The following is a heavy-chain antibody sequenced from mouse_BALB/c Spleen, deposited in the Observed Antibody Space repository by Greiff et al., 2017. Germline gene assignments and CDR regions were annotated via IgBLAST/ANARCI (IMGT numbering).Heavy chain of an antibody. D-gene: IGHD2-1*01. CDR3: ASAYGNYAWFAY. Sequence: VQLQQSGAELVKPGASVKLSCTASGFNIKDTSMHWVKQRPEQGLEWIGRIDPANGNTKYDPKFQGKATITADTSSNTAYLQLSSLTSEDTAVYYCASAYGNYAWFAYWGQGTLVTVSA. J-gene: IGHJ3*01. V-gene: IGHV14-3*02. CDR1: GFNIKDTS. CDR2: IDPANGNT.